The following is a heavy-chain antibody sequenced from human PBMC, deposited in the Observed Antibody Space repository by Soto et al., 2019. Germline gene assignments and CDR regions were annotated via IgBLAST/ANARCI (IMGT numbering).Heavy chain of an antibody. J-gene: IGHJ5*02. Sequence: SVKVSCKASGDSFSSETLTWLRQAPGQGLEWMGGIIPITDTANYAQKFQGRVTITADESTSTVYMELSSLRSEDTAVYYCATLVPAPIKLFPRLGWFDPWGQGTLVTVSS. CDR1: GDSFSSET. V-gene: IGHV1-69*13. CDR3: ATLVPAPIKLFPRLGWFDP. CDR2: IIPITDTA. D-gene: IGHD2-2*02.